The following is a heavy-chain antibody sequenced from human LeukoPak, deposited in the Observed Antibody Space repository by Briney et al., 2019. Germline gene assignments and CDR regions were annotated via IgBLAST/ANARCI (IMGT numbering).Heavy chain of an antibody. J-gene: IGHJ4*02. CDR2: INPNSGGT. D-gene: IGHD5-18*01. V-gene: IGHV1-2*02. CDR3: ARLPVQLPFDY. CDR1: GYTFTSYG. Sequence: GASVKVSCKASGYTFTSYGISWVRQAPGQGLEWMGWINPNSGGTNYAQKFQGRVTMTRDTSISTAYMELSRLRSDDTAVYYCARLPVQLPFDYWGQGTLVTVSS.